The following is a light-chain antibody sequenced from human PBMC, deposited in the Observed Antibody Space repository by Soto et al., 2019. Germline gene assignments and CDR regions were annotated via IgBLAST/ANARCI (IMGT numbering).Light chain of an antibody. CDR3: QQYSKWLTWT. J-gene: IGKJ1*01. Sequence: EIVMTQSPAPLSVPPGERATLSCRASQSVNSNLAWYQHKPGQAPRLLIYGASTRATGIPARFSGSGSGTEFTLTISSLQSEDFAVYYCQQYSKWLTWTFGQGTKVEVK. CDR2: GAS. CDR1: QSVNSN. V-gene: IGKV3-15*01.